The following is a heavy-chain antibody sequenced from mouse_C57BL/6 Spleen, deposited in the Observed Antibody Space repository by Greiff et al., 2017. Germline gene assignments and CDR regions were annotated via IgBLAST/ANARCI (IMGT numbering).Heavy chain of an antibody. CDR3: ASSGYPPVAY. V-gene: IGHV1-82*01. CDR1: GYAFSSSW. CDR2: IYPGDGDT. Sequence: VQLQQSGPELVKPGASVKISCKASGYAFSSSWMNWVKQRPGKGLEWIGRIYPGDGDTNYNGKFKGKATLTADKSSSTAYMQLSSLTSEDSAVYFCASSGYPPVAYWGQEGLVTVS. J-gene: IGHJ3*01. D-gene: IGHD3-2*02.